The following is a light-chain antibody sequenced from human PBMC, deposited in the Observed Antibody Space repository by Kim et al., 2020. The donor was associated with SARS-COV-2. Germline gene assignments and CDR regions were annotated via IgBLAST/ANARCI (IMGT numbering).Light chain of an antibody. CDR1: QSVSSSY. V-gene: IGKV3-20*01. Sequence: EIVLTQSPGTLSLSPGERATLSCRASQSVSSSYLAWYQQKPGQSPRLLIYGASSRTTGIPDRFSGSGSGTDFTLTISRLEPEDFAVYYCQQYSSFTWTFGQGTKVDIK. J-gene: IGKJ1*01. CDR2: GAS. CDR3: QQYSSFTWT.